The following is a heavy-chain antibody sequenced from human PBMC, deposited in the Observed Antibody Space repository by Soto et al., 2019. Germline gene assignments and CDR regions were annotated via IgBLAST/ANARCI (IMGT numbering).Heavy chain of an antibody. Sequence: LRLSCAAAGFRFNDYYMTWIRQAPGKGLEWVSYISSGSSTIYYAHSVKGRFTISRDNAKNSLYLQMNSLRAEDTAVYYCATSSGALAASFPYYFDYWGQGTLVTVSS. J-gene: IGHJ4*02. CDR1: GFRFNDYY. D-gene: IGHD6-25*01. CDR3: ATSSGALAASFPYYFDY. V-gene: IGHV3-11*01. CDR2: ISSGSSTI.